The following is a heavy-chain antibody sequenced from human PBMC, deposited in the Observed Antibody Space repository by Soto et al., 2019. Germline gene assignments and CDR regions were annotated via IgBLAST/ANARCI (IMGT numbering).Heavy chain of an antibody. V-gene: IGHV1-69*13. CDR3: ARVHSSSSYYYYGMDV. Sequence: SVKVSCKASGGTFSSYAISWVRQAPGQGLEWMGGIIPIFGTANYAQKFQGRVTITADESTSTAYMELSSLRSEDTAVYYCARVHSSSSYYYYGMDVWGQGTTVTVSS. CDR1: GGTFSSYA. CDR2: IIPIFGTA. J-gene: IGHJ6*02. D-gene: IGHD6-6*01.